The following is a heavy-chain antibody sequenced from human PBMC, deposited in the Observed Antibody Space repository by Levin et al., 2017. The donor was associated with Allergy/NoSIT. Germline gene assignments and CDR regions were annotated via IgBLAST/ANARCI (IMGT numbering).Heavy chain of an antibody. CDR3: AKPKRGSYGGQVVY. V-gene: IGHV3-23*01. CDR1: GFTFSSSV. J-gene: IGHJ4*02. D-gene: IGHD1-26*01. Sequence: SCSTSGFTFSSSVMSWVRQAPGKGLEWVSSISETAGTTFYADSVRGRFSISRDNSKNILYLEMNSLRVEDTALYFCAKPKRGSYGGQVVYWGQGTLVTVSS. CDR2: ISETAGTT.